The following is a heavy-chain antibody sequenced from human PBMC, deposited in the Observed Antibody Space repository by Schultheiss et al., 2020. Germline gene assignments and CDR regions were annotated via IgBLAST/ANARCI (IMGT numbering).Heavy chain of an antibody. CDR2: IYTSGST. CDR1: GGSISSYY. D-gene: IGHD3-3*01. Sequence: SETLSLTCAVYGGSISSYYWSWIRQPAGKGLEWIGRIYTSGSTNYNPSLKSRVTISVDTSKNQFSLKLSSVTAADTAVYYCARGGYYDFWSGYYTGMDWFDPWGQGTLVTVSS. J-gene: IGHJ5*02. CDR3: ARGGYYDFWSGYYTGMDWFDP. V-gene: IGHV4-59*10.